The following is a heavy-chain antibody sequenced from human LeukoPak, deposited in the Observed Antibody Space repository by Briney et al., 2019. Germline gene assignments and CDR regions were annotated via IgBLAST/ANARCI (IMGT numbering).Heavy chain of an antibody. J-gene: IGHJ5*02. CDR3: ARDDCSSTRCWPFS. D-gene: IGHD2-2*01. V-gene: IGHV4-59*01. Sequence: SETLSLTGTVSGGSISNYHWSWIRQPPGRGLEWIGYVYYSGSTNYNPSLKSRVAISVDTSKNQFSLKLSSVTAADTAVYYCARDDCSSTRCWPFSWGQGTLVTVSS. CDR2: VYYSGST. CDR1: GGSISNYH.